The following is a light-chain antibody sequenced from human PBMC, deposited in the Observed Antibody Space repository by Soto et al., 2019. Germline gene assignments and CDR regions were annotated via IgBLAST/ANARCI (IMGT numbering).Light chain of an antibody. CDR2: GAS. CDR1: QSVSSSY. Sequence: EIVLTQSPGTLSLSPGERATLSCRASQSVSSSYLAWYQQKPGQAPRLLIYGASSRATGIPDRFSGSGSGTAFTLTSSRLEPDDFAAYYCQQYGSSPGTFGPGTKVDIK. V-gene: IGKV3-20*01. CDR3: QQYGSSPGT. J-gene: IGKJ3*01.